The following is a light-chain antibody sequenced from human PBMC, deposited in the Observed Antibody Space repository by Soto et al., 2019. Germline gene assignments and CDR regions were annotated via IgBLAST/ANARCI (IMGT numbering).Light chain of an antibody. V-gene: IGLV2-14*01. Sequence: QSALTQPASVSGPPGQSITISCTGTSSDVGAYNYVSWYQHHPGKAPRLVIYDVTNRPSGISDRFSGSKSGNTASLTISGLLAEAEADYYCTSYTSTSTYVVGTGTKLTVL. CDR2: DVT. CDR1: SSDVGAYNY. J-gene: IGLJ1*01. CDR3: TSYTSTSTYV.